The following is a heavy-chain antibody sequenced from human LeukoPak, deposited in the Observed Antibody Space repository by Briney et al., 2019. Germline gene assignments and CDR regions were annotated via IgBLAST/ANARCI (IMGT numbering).Heavy chain of an antibody. D-gene: IGHD6-19*01. Sequence: GGSLRLSCAAPGFTFSSYAMSWVRQAPGKGLEWVSAISGSGGSTYYADSVKGRFTISRDNSKNALYLQMNSLRAEDTAVYYCAKTYSSGWYYDFWGQGTLVTVSS. CDR3: AKTYSSGWYYDF. J-gene: IGHJ4*02. V-gene: IGHV3-23*01. CDR1: GFTFSSYA. CDR2: ISGSGGST.